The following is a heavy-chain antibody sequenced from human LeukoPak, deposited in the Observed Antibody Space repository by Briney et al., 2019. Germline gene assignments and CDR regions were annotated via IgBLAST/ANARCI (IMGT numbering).Heavy chain of an antibody. Sequence: RAGVSLRLSCLASGFTFSGYSMNWVRQAPGKGLEWVSYISISSTTINYADSVKGRFTISRDNAKNSLYLQMNSLRDEDTAVYYCARVMYGGISYSVDYWGQGTLVTVSS. CDR2: ISISSTTI. CDR3: ARVMYGGISYSVDY. J-gene: IGHJ4*02. V-gene: IGHV3-48*02. CDR1: GFTFSGYS. D-gene: IGHD1-26*01.